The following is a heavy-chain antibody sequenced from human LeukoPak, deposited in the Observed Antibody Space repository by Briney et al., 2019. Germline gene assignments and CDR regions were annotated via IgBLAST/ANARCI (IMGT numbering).Heavy chain of an antibody. J-gene: IGHJ4*02. CDR2: IFYSGST. V-gene: IGHV4-39*01. D-gene: IGHD4-17*01. CDR1: GGSISSSNNY. CDR3: ARHIATGDYLNY. Sequence: SSETLSLTCTVSGGSISSSNNYWGWIRQPPGKGLEWIVSIFYSGSTNYNPSLKSRVTISVDMSKNQFSLKVSSVTATDTAVYYCARHIATGDYLNYWGQGTLVTVSS.